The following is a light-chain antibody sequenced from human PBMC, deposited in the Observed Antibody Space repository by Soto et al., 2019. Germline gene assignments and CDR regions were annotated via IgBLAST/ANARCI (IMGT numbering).Light chain of an antibody. CDR2: DVS. V-gene: IGLV2-14*01. Sequence: QSALTQPASVSGSPGQSITISCTGTSSDVGGYNYVSWYQQHPGKAPKLMIYDVSNRPSGVSNRFSGSKSGNTASLTISGLQAEDVAHYYSSSYTSSSTRVFGTGTKLTVL. CDR1: SSDVGGYNY. J-gene: IGLJ1*01. CDR3: SSYTSSSTRV.